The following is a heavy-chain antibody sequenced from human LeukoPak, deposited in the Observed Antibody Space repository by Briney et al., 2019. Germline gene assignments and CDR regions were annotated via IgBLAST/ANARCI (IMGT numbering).Heavy chain of an antibody. CDR3: ARQGSYPQPYFDY. D-gene: IGHD2-2*02. Sequence: GESLQISCKGSGYSFTSYWIGWVRQMPGKGLEWMGIIYPGDSDTRYSPSFQGQVTISADKSISTAYLRWSSLKASDTAMYYCARQGSYPQPYFDYWGQGTLVTVSS. CDR1: GYSFTSYW. CDR2: IYPGDSDT. V-gene: IGHV5-51*01. J-gene: IGHJ4*02.